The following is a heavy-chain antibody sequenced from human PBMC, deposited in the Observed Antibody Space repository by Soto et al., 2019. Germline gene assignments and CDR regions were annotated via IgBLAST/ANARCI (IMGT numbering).Heavy chain of an antibody. CDR3: AKWEILTGYKY. D-gene: IGHD3-9*01. J-gene: IGHJ4*02. CDR2: ISWNSGSI. Sequence: LRLSCAASGFTFDDYAMHWVRQAPGKGLEWVSGISWNSGSIGYADSVKGRFTISRDNAKNSLYLQMNSLRAEDTALYYCAKWEILTGYKYWGQGTLVTVSS. V-gene: IGHV3-9*01. CDR1: GFTFDDYA.